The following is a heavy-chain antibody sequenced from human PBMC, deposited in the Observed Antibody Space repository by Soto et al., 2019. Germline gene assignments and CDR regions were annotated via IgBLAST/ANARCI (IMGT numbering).Heavy chain of an antibody. CDR1: GHSLSSSNG. J-gene: IGHJ4*02. CDR2: IFYSGST. Sequence: SETMSLTCAVSGHSLSSSNGWSWVRQPPGKTLEWGGEIFYSGSTKYNPSLNSRVTISADQSKNHLSLRLTSVSAEDTAVYYCVHHGGYTYYHDFGGQGILVTVSS. CDR3: VHHGGYTYYHDF. D-gene: IGHD5-18*01. V-gene: IGHV4-4*02.